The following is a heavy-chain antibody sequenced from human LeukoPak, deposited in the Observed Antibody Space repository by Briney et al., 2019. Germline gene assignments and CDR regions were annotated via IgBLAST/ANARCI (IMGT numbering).Heavy chain of an antibody. J-gene: IGHJ4*02. CDR3: AKADSHDSSGYTIDY. CDR1: GFTFSSHA. D-gene: IGHD3-22*01. Sequence: GGSLRLSCAASGFTFSSHALSWLRQAPGKGLEWVSTISGSGGSTYYADSVKGRFTISRDNAKNSLYLQMDSLRAEDTALYYCAKADSHDSSGYTIDYWGQGTLVTVSS. V-gene: IGHV3-23*01. CDR2: ISGSGGST.